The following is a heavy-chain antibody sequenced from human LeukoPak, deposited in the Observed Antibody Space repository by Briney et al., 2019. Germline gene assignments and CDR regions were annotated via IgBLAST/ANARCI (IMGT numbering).Heavy chain of an antibody. CDR1: VFTVSSNY. CDR3: ARTLAADCTNGVCPNRYYYYYYYMDV. D-gene: IGHD2-8*01. J-gene: IGHJ6*03. CDR2: IYSGGST. V-gene: IGHV3-53*01. Sequence: GGSLRLSCAASVFTVSSNYMSWVRQAPGKGLEWVSVIYSGGSTYYADSVKGRFTISRDNSENTLVLQMNSLRAEDTAVYYCARTLAADCTNGVCPNRYYYYYYYMDVWGKGTKVTVSS.